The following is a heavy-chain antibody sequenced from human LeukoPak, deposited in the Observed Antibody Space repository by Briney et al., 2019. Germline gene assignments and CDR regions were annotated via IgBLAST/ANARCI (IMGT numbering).Heavy chain of an antibody. Sequence: SETLSLTCTVSGGSLSSSSYYWGWIRQPPGKGLEWIGSIYYSGSTYYNPSLKSRVTISVDTSKNQFSLKLSSVTAADTAVYYCARGGWYSQDGWFDPWGQGTLVTVSS. D-gene: IGHD2-15*01. V-gene: IGHV4-39*07. CDR1: GGSLSSSSYY. J-gene: IGHJ5*02. CDR2: IYYSGST. CDR3: ARGGWYSQDGWFDP.